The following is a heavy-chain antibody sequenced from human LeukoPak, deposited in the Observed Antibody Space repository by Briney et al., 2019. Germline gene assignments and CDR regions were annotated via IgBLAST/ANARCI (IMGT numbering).Heavy chain of an antibody. CDR3: AKDNWVDC. Sequence: GGSLRLSCAASGFNFRSYAMTWVRQAPGKGLEWVSVVDGSGGGTYYADSVKGRFTISRDNSKNTLYLQVNSLRAEDTAVYYCAKDNWVDCWGQGTLVTVSS. CDR2: VDGSGGGT. J-gene: IGHJ5*01. V-gene: IGHV3-23*01. CDR1: GFNFRSYA.